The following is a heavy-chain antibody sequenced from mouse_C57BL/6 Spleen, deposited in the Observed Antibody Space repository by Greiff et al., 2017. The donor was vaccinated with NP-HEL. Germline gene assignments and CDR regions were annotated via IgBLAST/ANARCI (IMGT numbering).Heavy chain of an antibody. D-gene: IGHD2-4*01. CDR3: ARGDDYDGVFDY. CDR1: GYTFTSYW. Sequence: QVQLQQPGAELVKPGASVKLSCKASGYTFTSYWMHWVKQRPGQGLEWIGMIHPNSGSTNYNEKFKSKATLTVDKSSSTAYMQLSSLTSEDSAVYYCARGDDYDGVFDYWGQGTTLTVSS. V-gene: IGHV1-64*01. J-gene: IGHJ2*01. CDR2: IHPNSGST.